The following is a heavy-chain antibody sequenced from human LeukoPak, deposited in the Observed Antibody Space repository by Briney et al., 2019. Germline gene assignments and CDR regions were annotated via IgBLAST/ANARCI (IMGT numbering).Heavy chain of an antibody. V-gene: IGHV1-2*02. J-gene: IGHJ4*02. D-gene: IGHD3-3*01. CDR3: ARGLYDFWSGYPFDY. CDR1: GYTFTGYY. CDR2: INPNSGGT. Sequence: GASVKVSCKASGYTFTGYYMHWVRQAPGQGLEWMGWINPNSGGTNYAQKFQGRVTMTRDTSISTAYMELSRLRSDDTAVYYCARGLYDFWSGYPFDYWGQGTLVTVSS.